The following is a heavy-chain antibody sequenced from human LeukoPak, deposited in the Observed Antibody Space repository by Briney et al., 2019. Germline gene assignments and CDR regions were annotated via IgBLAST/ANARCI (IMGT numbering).Heavy chain of an antibody. J-gene: IGHJ6*04. D-gene: IGHD3-10*02. V-gene: IGHV3-66*01. CDR3: AELGITMIGGV. CDR1: GVIVRSNY. CDR2: LYHGGST. Sequence: GGSLRLSCVGSGVIVRSNYMTWVRQAPGKGLEWVSILYHGGSTYYADSVKGRFTISRDDAKNSLYLQMNSLRAEDTTVYYCAELGITMIGGVWGKGTTVTISS.